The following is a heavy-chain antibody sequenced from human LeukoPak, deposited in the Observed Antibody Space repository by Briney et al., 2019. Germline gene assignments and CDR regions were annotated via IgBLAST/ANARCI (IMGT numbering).Heavy chain of an antibody. J-gene: IGHJ4*02. CDR3: ARWGTVTRFVVDY. CDR1: GYSFINYW. V-gene: IGHV5-51*01. Sequence: KRGESLKISCKGSGYSFINYWIGWVRQMPGKGLEWMGIIYPGNSDTRYSPSFQGQVTISADKSITTAYLQWRSLKASDTAMYYCARWGTVTRFVVDYWGQGTLVTVSS. D-gene: IGHD4-17*01. CDR2: IYPGNSDT.